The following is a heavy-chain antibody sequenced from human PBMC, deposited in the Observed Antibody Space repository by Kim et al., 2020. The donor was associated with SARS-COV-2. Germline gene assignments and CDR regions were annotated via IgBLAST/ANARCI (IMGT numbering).Heavy chain of an antibody. J-gene: IGHJ5*02. V-gene: IGHV3-23*01. CDR2: ISGSGGST. CDR1: GFTFSSYA. D-gene: IGHD2-21*02. Sequence: GGSLRLSCAASGFTFSSYAMSWVRQAPGKGLEWVSAISGSGGSTYYADSVKGRFTISRDNSKNTLYLQMNSLRAEDTAVYYCANTYCGGDCFRQGGFDPWGQGTLVTVSS. CDR3: ANTYCGGDCFRQGGFDP.